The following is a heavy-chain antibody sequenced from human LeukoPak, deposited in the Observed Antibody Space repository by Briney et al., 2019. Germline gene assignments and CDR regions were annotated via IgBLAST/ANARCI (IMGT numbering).Heavy chain of an antibody. CDR3: ARDGGRGYSYSFDY. J-gene: IGHJ4*02. V-gene: IGHV1-18*01. CDR2: ISAYNGNT. Sequence: ASVKVSCKASGYTFTSYGISWVRQAPGQGLEWMGWISAYNGNTNYAQKLQGRVTMTTDTSTSTVYMELSSLRSEDTAVYYCARDGGRGYSYSFDYWGQGTLVTVSS. CDR1: GYTFTSYG. D-gene: IGHD5-18*01.